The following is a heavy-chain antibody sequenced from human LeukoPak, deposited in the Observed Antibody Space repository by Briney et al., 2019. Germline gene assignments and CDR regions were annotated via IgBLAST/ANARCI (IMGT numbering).Heavy chain of an antibody. V-gene: IGHV3-23*01. J-gene: IGHJ4*02. CDR2: ISGSGGST. Sequence: GGSLRLSCAASGFTFSSYAMSWVRQAPGKGLEWVSVISGSGGSTDYADSVKGRFTISRDNSKNTLYLQMNSLRAEDTAVYYCAKDGQRSSSRYFDYWGQGTLVTVSS. D-gene: IGHD6-6*01. CDR1: GFTFSSYA. CDR3: AKDGQRSSSRYFDY.